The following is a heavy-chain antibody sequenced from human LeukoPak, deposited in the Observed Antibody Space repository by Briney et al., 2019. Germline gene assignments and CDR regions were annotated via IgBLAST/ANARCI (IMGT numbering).Heavy chain of an antibody. J-gene: IGHJ4*02. CDR2: INHSGST. D-gene: IGHD3-10*02. CDR1: GGSISSGGYY. Sequence: SQTLSLTCTVSGGSISSGGYYWSWIRQPPGKGLEWIGEINHSGSTNYNPSLKSRVTISVDTSKNQFSLKLSSVTAADSAVYYCVRHVFGGANPYYFDYWGQGSLVTVSS. CDR3: VRHVFGGANPYYFDY. V-gene: IGHV4-39*01.